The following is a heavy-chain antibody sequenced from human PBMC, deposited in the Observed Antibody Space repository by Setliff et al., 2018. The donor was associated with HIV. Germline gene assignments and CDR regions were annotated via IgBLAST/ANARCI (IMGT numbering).Heavy chain of an antibody. CDR1: GYTFSIYW. D-gene: IGHD2-2*01. V-gene: IGHV5-51*01. Sequence: GESLKISCQTSGYTFSIYWIGWVRQRPGKGLEWMAILYPGDSDTRYSPSFQGQVTISADKSIGTAYLQWRSLKASDTAMYYCARMPSGIYYYYYYGMDVWGQGTTVTVSS. CDR2: LYPGDSDT. CDR3: ARMPSGIYYYYYYGMDV. J-gene: IGHJ6*02.